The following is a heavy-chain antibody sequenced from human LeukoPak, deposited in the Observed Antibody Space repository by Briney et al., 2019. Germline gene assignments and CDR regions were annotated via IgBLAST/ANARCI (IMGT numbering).Heavy chain of an antibody. D-gene: IGHD3-9*01. J-gene: IGHJ4*02. CDR2: LNPNSGGT. Sequence: ASVKVSCKASGYTFTGYYMHWVRQAPGQGLEWMGWLNPNSGGTNYAQKFQGRVTMTRDTSISTAYMELSRLRSDDTAVYYCAREYYDILTGYSFDYWGQGTLVTVSS. CDR3: AREYYDILTGYSFDY. CDR1: GYTFTGYY. V-gene: IGHV1-2*02.